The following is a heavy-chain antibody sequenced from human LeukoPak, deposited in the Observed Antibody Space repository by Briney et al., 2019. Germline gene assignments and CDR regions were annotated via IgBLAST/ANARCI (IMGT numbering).Heavy chain of an antibody. CDR2: IREDGSQK. Sequence: TGGSLRLSCAASGFTISKYWMSWVRQAPGKGLEWVANIREDGSQKNYVDSVRGRFTISRDNANNAVYLQMNSLRGDDTAVYFCARDEVGGPLIYWGRGTQVIVSS. CDR1: GFTISKYW. J-gene: IGHJ4*02. D-gene: IGHD3-16*01. V-gene: IGHV3-7*01. CDR3: ARDEVGGPLIY.